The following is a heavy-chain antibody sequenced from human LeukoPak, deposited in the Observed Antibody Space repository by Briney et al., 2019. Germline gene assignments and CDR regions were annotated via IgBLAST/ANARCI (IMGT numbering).Heavy chain of an antibody. D-gene: IGHD2-21*02. CDR3: ARDFRRLSDN. CDR2: ISGSGGST. J-gene: IGHJ4*02. CDR1: GFTFSSHT. V-gene: IGHV3-23*01. Sequence: PGGSLRLSCAASGFTFSSHTMSWVRQAPGKGLEWVSAISGSGGSTYYADSVKGRFTISRDNSKNTLYLQMNSLRAEDTATYYCARDFRRLSDNWGQGTLVTVSS.